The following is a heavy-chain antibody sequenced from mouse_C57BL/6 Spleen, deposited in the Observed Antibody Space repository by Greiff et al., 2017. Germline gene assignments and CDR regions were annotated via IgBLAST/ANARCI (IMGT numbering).Heavy chain of an antibody. CDR3: ARRSTVVPYFDY. J-gene: IGHJ2*01. CDR1: GYTFTSYW. Sequence: QVQLQQPGAELVKPGASVKLSCKASGYTFTSYWMQWVKQRPGQGLEWIGEIDPSDSYTNYKQKFKGKATLTVDTSSSTAYMQLSSLTSEDSAVYYCARRSTVVPYFDYWGQGTTLTVSS. V-gene: IGHV1-50*01. CDR2: IDPSDSYT. D-gene: IGHD1-1*01.